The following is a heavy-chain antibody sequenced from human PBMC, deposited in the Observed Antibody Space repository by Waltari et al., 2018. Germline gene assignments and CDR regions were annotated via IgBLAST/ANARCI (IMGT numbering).Heavy chain of an antibody. Sequence: QVQLVQSGPELKKPGASVKVSCKASGYTFTTYAINWIRQAPGQGFELMGWITTNTGNPTYVQGFTGRFVFSLDTSVSTAYLQINSLKVEDTAVYYCVREVVPASTIVVNWFDPWGQGTLVTVSS. J-gene: IGHJ5*02. D-gene: IGHD2-2*01. CDR3: VREVVPASTIVVNWFDP. V-gene: IGHV7-4-1*02. CDR2: ITTNTGNP. CDR1: GYTFTTYA.